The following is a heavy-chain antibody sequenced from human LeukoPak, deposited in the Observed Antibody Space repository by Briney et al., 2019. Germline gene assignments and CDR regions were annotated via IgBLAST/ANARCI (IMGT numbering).Heavy chain of an antibody. J-gene: IGHJ4*02. V-gene: IGHV3-23*01. D-gene: IGHD3-22*01. CDR2: ISGSGDNT. CDR1: GFTFSSYA. CDR3: AKGSYYDSSGSFYFDY. Sequence: GGSLRLSCAASGFTFSSYAMSWVRQAPGKGLEWVSGISGSGDNTYYADSVKGRFTISRDNPENTPYVQVNSLGTEDTAAYYCAKGSYYDSSGSFYFDYWGQGTLVTVSS.